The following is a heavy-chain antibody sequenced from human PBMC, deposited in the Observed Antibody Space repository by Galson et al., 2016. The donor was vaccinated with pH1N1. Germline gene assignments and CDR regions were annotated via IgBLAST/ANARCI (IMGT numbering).Heavy chain of an antibody. CDR3: ARRSGWPNWFDP. CDR1: GGSISTTNYY. Sequence: LSLTCIVSGGSISTTNYYWDWIRQPPGKGLEWIGSIYYSERTYYNLSLKSRVTISVDTSKNEFSLNLSSVTAADSAVYFCARRSGWPNWFDPWGQGTLVTVPS. V-gene: IGHV4-39*01. D-gene: IGHD6-19*01. J-gene: IGHJ5*02. CDR2: IYYSERT.